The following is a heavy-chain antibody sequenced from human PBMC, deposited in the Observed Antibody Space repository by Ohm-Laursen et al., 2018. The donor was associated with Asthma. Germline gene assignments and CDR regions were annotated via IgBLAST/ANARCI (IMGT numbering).Heavy chain of an antibody. Sequence: TQTLTLTCTFSGFSLSTRGMCVSWIRQPPGKALEWLALIDWDDDKYYSTSLKTRLTISKDTSKNQVVLTMTNMDPVDTATYYCARTPYGDYEYYFDYWGQGTLVTVSS. CDR3: ARTPYGDYEYYFDY. CDR2: IDWDDDK. CDR1: GFSLSTRGMC. V-gene: IGHV2-70*01. D-gene: IGHD4-17*01. J-gene: IGHJ4*02.